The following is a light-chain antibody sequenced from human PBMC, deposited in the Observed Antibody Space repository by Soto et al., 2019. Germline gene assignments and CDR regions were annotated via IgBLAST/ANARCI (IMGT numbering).Light chain of an antibody. V-gene: IGLV4-60*02. CDR3: ETWDSNTWV. CDR1: SGHSSYI. Sequence: QLVLTQSSSASASLGSSVKLTCTLSSGHSSYIIAWHQQQPGKAPRYLMELESSGSYNKGSGVPDRFSGSSSGADRFLTISNLQFDDEADYYCETWDSNTWVFGGGTQLTVL. CDR2: LESSGSY. J-gene: IGLJ7*01.